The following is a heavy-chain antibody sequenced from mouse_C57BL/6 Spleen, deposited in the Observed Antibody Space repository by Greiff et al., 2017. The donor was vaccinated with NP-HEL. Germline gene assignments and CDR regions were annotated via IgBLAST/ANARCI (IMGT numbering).Heavy chain of an antibody. CDR2: IDPNSGCT. V-gene: IGHV1-72*01. CDR1: GYTFTSYW. J-gene: IGHJ1*03. Sequence: QVQLQQPGAELVKPGSSVKLSCKASGYTFTSYWMHWVTLRPGRGLELIGRIDPNSGCTKYNEKFKSKATLTVDKPSSTAYMQLSSLTSEDSSVYYCARSGYYGYFDVWGTGTMVTVSS. CDR3: ARSGYYGYFDV. D-gene: IGHD2-2*01.